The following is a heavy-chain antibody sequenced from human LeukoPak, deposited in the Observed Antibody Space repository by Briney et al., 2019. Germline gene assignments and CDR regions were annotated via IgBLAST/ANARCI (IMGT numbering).Heavy chain of an antibody. V-gene: IGHV4-61*02. CDR2: IYTSGST. D-gene: IGHD3-9*01. CDR1: GGSISSGSYY. J-gene: IGHJ6*02. CDR3: AGVLRYFDWRGDGMDV. Sequence: SETLSLTCTVPGGSISSGSYYWSWIRQPAGKGLEWIGRIYTSGSTNYNPSLKSRVTISVDTSKNQFSLKLSSVTAADTAVYYCAGVLRYFDWRGDGMDVWGQGTTVTVSS.